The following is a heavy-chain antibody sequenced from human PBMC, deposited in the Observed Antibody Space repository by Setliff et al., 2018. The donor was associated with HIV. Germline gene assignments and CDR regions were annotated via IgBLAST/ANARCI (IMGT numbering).Heavy chain of an antibody. CDR3: ARSRLLNPIYYYYMDV. J-gene: IGHJ6*03. D-gene: IGHD3-22*01. CDR2: IKQDESEI. Sequence: GGSLRLSCAASEFTFSEYWMTWVRQAPGKGLEWLANIKQDESEIYYVDSVKGRFTISRDNAKNTLYLQMNSLRAEDTAVYYCARSRLLNPIYYYYMDVWGKGTTVTVSS. CDR1: EFTFSEYW. V-gene: IGHV3-7*01.